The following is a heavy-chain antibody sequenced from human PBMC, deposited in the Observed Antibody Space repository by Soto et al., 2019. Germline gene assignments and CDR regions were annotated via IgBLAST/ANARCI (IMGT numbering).Heavy chain of an antibody. CDR1: GGSVSNGGYY. D-gene: IGHD3-10*01. J-gene: IGHJ4*02. CDR3: ARLRGSGSYSAYYFDA. V-gene: IGHV4-31*03. CDR2: IHYSGST. Sequence: QVHLQESGPGLVKPSQTLSLTCTVSGGSVSNGGYYWSWIRQHPGKGLEWIGYIHYSGSTYYSPSLKSRSAISVDTSKYRFSLELTSVTAADTAVYYCARLRGSGSYSAYYFDAWGQGALVTVSS.